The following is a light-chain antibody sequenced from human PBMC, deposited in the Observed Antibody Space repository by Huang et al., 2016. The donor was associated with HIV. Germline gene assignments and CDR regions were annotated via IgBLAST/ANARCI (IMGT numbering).Light chain of an antibody. J-gene: IGKJ3*01. CDR2: DAS. Sequence: EIVLTQSPATLSLSPGERATLACRASQSVGGYLAWYQQKPGQAPRLLIYDASTRATGIPARFSGSGSGTDFTLTSSSLEPEDFAVYYCQQRTNWPPGFTFGPGTNVDIK. CDR3: QQRTNWPPGFT. V-gene: IGKV3-11*01. CDR1: QSVGGY.